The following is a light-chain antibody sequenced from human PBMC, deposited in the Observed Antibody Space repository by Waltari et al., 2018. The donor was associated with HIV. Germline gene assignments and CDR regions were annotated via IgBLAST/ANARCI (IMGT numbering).Light chain of an antibody. V-gene: IGKV1-39*01. Sequence: DIQMTQSPSSLSASVGDSVTITCRASQSISTYLNWYQQKPGKAPKLLIYAASNLQSGVPSRFSGSGSGTDFTLTITNLQSEDFATYFCQQGYILPPLTFGGGTKVEVK. CDR2: AAS. J-gene: IGKJ4*01. CDR3: QQGYILPPLT. CDR1: QSISTY.